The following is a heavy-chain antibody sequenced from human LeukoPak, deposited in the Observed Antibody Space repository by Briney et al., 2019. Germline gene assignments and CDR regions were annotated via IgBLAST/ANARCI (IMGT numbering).Heavy chain of an antibody. J-gene: IGHJ6*02. CDR2: ISYDGSNK. CDR1: GFTFSNAW. V-gene: IGHV3-30*18. D-gene: IGHD2-15*01. Sequence: GGSLRLSCAAYGFTFSNAWRRWVGQAPGKGLERVAVISYDGSNKYYADSVKGGFTISRENDKKTMYLQMNSLRAEDTAVYYCAKRSSGGSYDHGYYYYGMDVCGQGTTVTVSS. CDR3: AKRSSGGSYDHGYYYYGMDV.